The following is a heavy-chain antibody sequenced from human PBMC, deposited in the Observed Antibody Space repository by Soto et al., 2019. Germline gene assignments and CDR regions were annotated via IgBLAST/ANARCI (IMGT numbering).Heavy chain of an antibody. D-gene: IGHD3-22*01. Sequence: QVQLVQSGAEVNKPGASVKVSCKASGYTFITYGVSWVRQAPGQGLDWLGWISTYNGNTRYAERLQGRVTMTTDTTTNTAYMELRNLRSDYTVVYYCARGPTDYYDNSANYFLDYWGQGTLGTGSS. J-gene: IGHJ4*02. CDR1: GYTFITYG. CDR3: ARGPTDYYDNSANYFLDY. V-gene: IGHV1-18*01. CDR2: ISTYNGNT.